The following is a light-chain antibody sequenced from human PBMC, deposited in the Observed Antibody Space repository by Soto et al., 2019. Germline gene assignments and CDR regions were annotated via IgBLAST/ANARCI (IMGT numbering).Light chain of an antibody. CDR3: QQYNIWPPWT. J-gene: IGKJ1*01. CDR2: AAS. V-gene: IGKV3-15*01. Sequence: EMVLTQSPATLSVSPGERATLSCRASQSVSSNLAWYQQKPGQAPRLLIYAASTRATGIPARFSGSGSGTEFTLTISSLQSEDFAVYYCQQYNIWPPWTFGQGTKVENK. CDR1: QSVSSN.